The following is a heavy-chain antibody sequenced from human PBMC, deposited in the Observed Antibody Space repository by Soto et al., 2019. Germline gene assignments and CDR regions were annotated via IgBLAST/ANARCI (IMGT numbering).Heavy chain of an antibody. D-gene: IGHD3-10*01. CDR3: APCRGGFGEVLRDR. CDR1: GFSFSTYG. J-gene: IGHJ5*02. Sequence: EVQLVESGGGLVQPGGSLRLSCAASGFSFSTYGMSWVRQAPGKGLEWVSVIRGDGEETYYADSVKGRFTISRDNFKNTLVRQMNSVGDEDTARDYCAPCRGGFGEVLRDRWGQGTLVTVSS. V-gene: IGHV3-23*04. CDR2: IRGDGEET.